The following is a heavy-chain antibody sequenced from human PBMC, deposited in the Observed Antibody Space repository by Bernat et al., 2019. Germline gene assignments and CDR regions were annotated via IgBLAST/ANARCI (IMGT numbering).Heavy chain of an antibody. D-gene: IGHD3-9*01. CDR3: ARRHYDILTGYYDYYYYYYMDV. CDR2: ISAYNGNT. CDR1: GYTFTSYG. V-gene: IGHV1-18*04. Sequence: QVQLVQSGAEVKKPGASVKVSCKASGYTFTSYGISWVRQAPGQGLEWMGWISAYNGNTKYAQKLQGRVTMTTDTSTSTAYMELRSLRSDDTAVYYCARRHYDILTGYYDYYYYYYMDVWGKGTTVTVSS. J-gene: IGHJ6*03.